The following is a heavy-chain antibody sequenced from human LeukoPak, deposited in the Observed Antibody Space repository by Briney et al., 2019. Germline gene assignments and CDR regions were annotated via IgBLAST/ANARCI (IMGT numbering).Heavy chain of an antibody. J-gene: IGHJ4*02. V-gene: IGHV1-2*02. D-gene: IGHD4-17*01. CDR1: GYTFSSYD. CDR3: AKSTTVTPYYFDY. Sequence: ASVKVSCKASGYTFSSYDITWVRQPPGQGLEWMGWINPNSGGTNYAQKFQGRVTMTRDTSISTAYMELSRLRSDDTAVYYCAKSTTVTPYYFDYWGQGTLVTVSS. CDR2: INPNSGGT.